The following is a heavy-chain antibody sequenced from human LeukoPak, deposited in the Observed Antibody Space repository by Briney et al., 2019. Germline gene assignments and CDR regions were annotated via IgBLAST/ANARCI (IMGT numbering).Heavy chain of an antibody. CDR3: ARGDLYSSSWYN. J-gene: IGHJ4*02. V-gene: IGHV4-30-4*08. CDR2: IYYSGST. D-gene: IGHD6-13*01. CDR1: GGSISSGDNY. Sequence: PSETLSLTCTVSGGSISSGDNYWSWIRQPPGKGLEWIGYIYYSGSTYYNPSLKSRLTISVETSKNQFSLKLRSMSAADPAVYYCARGDLYSSSWYNWGQGTVVTVSS.